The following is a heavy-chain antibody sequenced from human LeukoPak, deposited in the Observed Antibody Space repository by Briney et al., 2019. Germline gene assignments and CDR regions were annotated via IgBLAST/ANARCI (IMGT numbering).Heavy chain of an antibody. CDR3: ARGEVGSGSYYKESWFDP. CDR1: GYTFTGYY. D-gene: IGHD3-10*01. V-gene: IGHV1-2*04. Sequence: ASVKVSCKAPGYTFTGYYMHWVRQAPGQGLEWMGWINPNSGGTNYAQKFQGWVTMTRDTSISTAYMELSRLRSDDTAVYYCARGEVGSGSYYKESWFDPWGQGTLVTVSS. CDR2: INPNSGGT. J-gene: IGHJ5*02.